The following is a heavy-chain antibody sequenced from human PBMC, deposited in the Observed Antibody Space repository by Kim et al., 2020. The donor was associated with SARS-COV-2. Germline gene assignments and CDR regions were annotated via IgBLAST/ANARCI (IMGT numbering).Heavy chain of an antibody. Sequence: SETLSLTCAVYGESFSGYYWSWIRRPPGKGLEWIGEINHSGSTNYNPSLKSRVTISVDTSKNQFSLKVTSLTAADTAVYYCARGRIGVVPSPILGLGPFWTDFYMDVWGRGATVTVSS. CDR3: ARGRIGVVPSPILGLGPFWTDFYMDV. D-gene: IGHD2-2*02. V-gene: IGHV4-34*01. CDR1: GESFSGYY. CDR2: INHSGST. J-gene: IGHJ6*03.